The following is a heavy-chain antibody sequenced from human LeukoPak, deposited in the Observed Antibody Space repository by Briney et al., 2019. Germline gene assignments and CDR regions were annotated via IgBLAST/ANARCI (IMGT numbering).Heavy chain of an antibody. CDR1: GGSISSFY. Sequence: PSETLSLTCTVSGGSISSFYWTWIWQPPGKGLEWIGYIYSSGTTNYNPSLKSRVTISLDTSRNQFSLKLSSVTAADTAVYYCARRLVGATNYFDYWGQGTMVTVSS. CDR2: IYSSGTT. D-gene: IGHD1-26*01. J-gene: IGHJ4*02. V-gene: IGHV4-4*09. CDR3: ARRLVGATNYFDY.